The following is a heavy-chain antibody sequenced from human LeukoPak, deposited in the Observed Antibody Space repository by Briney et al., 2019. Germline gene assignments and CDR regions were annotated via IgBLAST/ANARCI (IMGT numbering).Heavy chain of an antibody. CDR3: ARDEESRRDAFDI. CDR1: GYIFTGYY. J-gene: IGHJ3*02. CDR2: INPNSGGT. Sequence: EASVKVSCKASGYIFTGYYMHWVRQAPGQGLELRGWINPNSGGTNYAQKFQGRVTMTRDTSISTAYMELSRLRSDDTAVYYCARDEESRRDAFDIWGQGTMVTVSS. V-gene: IGHV1-2*02.